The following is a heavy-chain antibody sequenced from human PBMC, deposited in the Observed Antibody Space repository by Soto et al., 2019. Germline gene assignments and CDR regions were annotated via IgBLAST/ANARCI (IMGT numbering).Heavy chain of an antibody. CDR1: GFTFSSYA. J-gene: IGHJ6*02. Sequence: GGSLRLSCAASGFTFSSYAMSWVRQAPGKGLEWVSAISGSGGSTYYADSVKGRFTISRDNSKNTLYLQMNSLRAEDTAVYYCAKDGGFLWFGELCAYYYGMDVWGQGTTVTVSS. D-gene: IGHD3-10*01. CDR3: AKDGGFLWFGELCAYYYGMDV. V-gene: IGHV3-23*01. CDR2: ISGSGGST.